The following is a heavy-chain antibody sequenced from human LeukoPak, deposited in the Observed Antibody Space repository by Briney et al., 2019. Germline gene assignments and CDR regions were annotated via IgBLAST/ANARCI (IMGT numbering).Heavy chain of an antibody. CDR3: AREGYYYDSSGPGDAFDI. J-gene: IGHJ3*02. CDR1: GYTFTSYG. Sequence: GASVKVSCKASGYTFTSYGISWVRQAPGQGLEWMGWISAYNGNTNHAQKLQGRVTMTTDTSTSTAYMELRSLRSDDTAVYYCAREGYYYDSSGPGDAFDIWGQGTMVTVSS. D-gene: IGHD3-22*01. V-gene: IGHV1-18*01. CDR2: ISAYNGNT.